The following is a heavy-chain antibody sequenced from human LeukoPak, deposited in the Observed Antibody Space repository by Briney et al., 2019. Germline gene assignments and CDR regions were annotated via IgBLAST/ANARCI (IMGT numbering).Heavy chain of an antibody. CDR3: ARERSGSEIFARSFDI. V-gene: IGHV4-4*02. CDR2: IYHSGST. J-gene: IGHJ3*02. D-gene: IGHD3-3*01. CDR1: GGSISSSNW. Sequence: PSGTLSLTCAVSGGSISSSNWWTWVRQSPGKGLEWIGEIYHSGSTNYNPSLKSRITISVDKSKNHFSPKLSSVTAADTAVYYCARERSGSEIFARSFDIWGQGTMVTVSS.